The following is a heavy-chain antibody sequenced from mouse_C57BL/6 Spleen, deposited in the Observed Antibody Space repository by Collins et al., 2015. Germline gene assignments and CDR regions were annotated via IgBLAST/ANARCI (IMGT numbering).Heavy chain of an antibody. CDR3: ARSPHYYGSTYWYFDV. V-gene: IGHV1-26*01. J-gene: IGHJ1*03. Sequence: EVHLQQSGPELVKPGTSVKISCKASGYTFTDYYMNWVKQSHGKSLEWIGDINPNNGGTGYNQKFKGKATLTVDKSSSTAYMELRSLTSEDSAVYYCARSPHYYGSTYWYFDVWGTGTTVTVSS. CDR1: GYTFTDYY. CDR2: INPNNGGT. D-gene: IGHD1-1*01.